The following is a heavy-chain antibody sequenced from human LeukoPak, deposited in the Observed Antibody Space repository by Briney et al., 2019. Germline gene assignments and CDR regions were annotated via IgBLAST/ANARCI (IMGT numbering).Heavy chain of an antibody. CDR1: GYTFTDYY. V-gene: IGHV1-2*02. D-gene: IGHD1-26*01. CDR3: ARDQSETRLIVGTIYAMDV. Sequence: RASVTVTCKASGYTFTDYYMHWVRQPPGQGLEWMGWINPNSGGTNYAQKFQGRVTMTRDTSISTAYMELSRLTSDDTAVYYCARDQSETRLIVGTIYAMDVWGQGTTVTVSS. J-gene: IGHJ6*02. CDR2: INPNSGGT.